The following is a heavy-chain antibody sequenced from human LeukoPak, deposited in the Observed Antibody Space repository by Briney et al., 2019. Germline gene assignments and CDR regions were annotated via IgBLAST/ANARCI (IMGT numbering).Heavy chain of an antibody. D-gene: IGHD3-10*01. CDR3: ARDHEYYYGSGSYYPGGCDY. CDR1: GYTFTSYY. Sequence: ASVKVSCKASGYTFTSYYMHWVRQAPGQGLEWMGIINPSGGSTSYAQKFQGRVTMTRDTSTSTVYMELSSLRSEDTAVYYCARDHEYYYGSGSYYPGGCDYWGQGTLVTVSS. J-gene: IGHJ4*02. CDR2: INPSGGST. V-gene: IGHV1-46*01.